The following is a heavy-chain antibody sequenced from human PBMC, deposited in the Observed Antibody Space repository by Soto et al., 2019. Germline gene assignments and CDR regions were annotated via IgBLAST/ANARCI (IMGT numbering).Heavy chain of an antibody. CDR2: ISAYNGNT. CDR3: ARRYAVAGMGWDLDY. V-gene: IGHV1-18*01. CDR1: GYTFTSYG. Sequence: GASVKVSCKASGYTFTSYGISWVRQAPGQGLEWMGWISAYNGNTNYAQKLQGRVTMTTDTSTSTAYMELRSLRSDDTAVYYCARRYAVAGMGWDLDYWGQGTLVTVSS. D-gene: IGHD6-19*01. J-gene: IGHJ4*02.